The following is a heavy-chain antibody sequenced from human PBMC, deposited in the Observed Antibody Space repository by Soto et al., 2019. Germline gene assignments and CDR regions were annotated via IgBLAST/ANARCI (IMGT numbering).Heavy chain of an antibody. V-gene: IGHV3-64D*08. Sequence: GGSLSLSCSASGFPFSSYSMHWVRQAPGKGLEYVSAISSNGGSTYYADSVKGRFTISRDNSKNTLYLQMSSLRAEDTAVYYCVKVISEYYDFWSGYYLPWFDPWGQGTLVTVSS. D-gene: IGHD3-3*01. CDR1: GFPFSSYS. J-gene: IGHJ5*02. CDR2: ISSNGGST. CDR3: VKVISEYYDFWSGYYLPWFDP.